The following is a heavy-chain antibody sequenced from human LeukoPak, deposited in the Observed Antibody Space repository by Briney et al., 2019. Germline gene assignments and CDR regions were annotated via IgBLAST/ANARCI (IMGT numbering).Heavy chain of an antibody. CDR1: GFTVRSNY. D-gene: IGHD1-1*01. CDR3: ARSPYNWNDSPYYMDV. Sequence: GGSLRLSCAASGFTVRSNYMSWVRQAPGKGLEWVSVIYSGGRTYYADAVKGRFTVSRDNSKNTLYLQMNSLRAEDTAVYYCARSPYNWNDSPYYMDVWGKGTTVTVSS. V-gene: IGHV3-66*02. CDR2: IYSGGRT. J-gene: IGHJ6*03.